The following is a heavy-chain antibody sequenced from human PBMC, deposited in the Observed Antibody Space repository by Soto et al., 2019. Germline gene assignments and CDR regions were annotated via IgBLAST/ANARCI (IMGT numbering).Heavy chain of an antibody. J-gene: IGHJ5*02. CDR3: VGNAWYRFDP. CDR1: GGSITSNW. V-gene: IGHV4-4*02. CDR2: IYHNGRF. D-gene: IGHD6-13*01. Sequence: QVQLQESGPGLVNPSGTLSLTCAVSGGSITSNWWSWVRQPPGKGLEWIGEIYHNGRFNYNPSLSSRLTISIDKSKNQLSLKLTSVTAADTSVHYCVGNAWYRFDPWGPGTLVTVSS.